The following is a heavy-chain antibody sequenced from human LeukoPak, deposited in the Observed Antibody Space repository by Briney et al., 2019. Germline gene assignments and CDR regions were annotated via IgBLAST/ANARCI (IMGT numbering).Heavy chain of an antibody. CDR2: IIPIFGTA. CDR3: ARGRIAGENWFDP. J-gene: IGHJ5*02. CDR1: GGTFCSYA. Sequence: SVKVSCKASGGTFCSYAISWVRQAPGQGLEWMGGIIPIFGTANYAQKFQGRVTITADKSTSTAYMELSSLRSEDTAVYYCARGRIAGENWFDPWGQGTLVTVSS. V-gene: IGHV1-69*06. D-gene: IGHD1-26*01.